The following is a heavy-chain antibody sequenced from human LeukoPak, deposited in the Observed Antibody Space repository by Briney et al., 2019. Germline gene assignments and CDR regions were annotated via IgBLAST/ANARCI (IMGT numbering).Heavy chain of an antibody. Sequence: SETLSLTCTVSGGSISSYYWSWIRQPPGKGLEWIGYIYYSGSTNYNPSLKSRVTISVDTSKNQFSLKLSSACAAVTAVYCSARVTGLVPYYWGQGTLVTVSS. J-gene: IGHJ4*02. CDR2: IYYSGST. CDR1: GGSISSYY. V-gene: IGHV4-59*01. D-gene: IGHD3-10*01. CDR3: ARVTGLVPYY.